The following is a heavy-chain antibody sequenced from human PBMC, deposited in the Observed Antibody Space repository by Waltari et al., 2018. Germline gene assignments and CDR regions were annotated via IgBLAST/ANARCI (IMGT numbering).Heavy chain of an antibody. CDR1: GLTFSARW. D-gene: IGHD3-10*01. J-gene: IGHJ5*01. CDR2: IKADGSRR. CDR3: GEFGSPGSIDI. Sequence: EVRLVEPGGKLVQPGGSLRLFCAASGLTFSARWMGWVRQTPGKGVEWVTSIKADGSRRKNVTSVKGQFTISRDNAQNTLFLQMNSLSAEGMAVYFYGEFGSPGSIDIWGQGTLVTVSS. V-gene: IGHV3-7*01.